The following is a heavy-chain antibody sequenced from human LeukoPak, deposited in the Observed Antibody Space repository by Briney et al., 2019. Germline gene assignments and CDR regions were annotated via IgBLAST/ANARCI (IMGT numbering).Heavy chain of an antibody. D-gene: IGHD6-13*01. CDR3: ARGGQQLVLYNWFDP. Sequence: ASVKVSCKASGGTFSSYAISWVRQAPGQGLEWMGGIIPIFGTANYAQKFQGRVTITADESTSTAYMELSSLRSEDTAVYYCARGGQQLVLYNWFDPWGQGTLVTVSS. CDR1: GGTFSSYA. V-gene: IGHV1-69*13. CDR2: IIPIFGTA. J-gene: IGHJ5*02.